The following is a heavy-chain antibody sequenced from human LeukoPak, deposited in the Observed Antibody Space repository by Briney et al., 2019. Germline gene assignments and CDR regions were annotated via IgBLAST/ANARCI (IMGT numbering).Heavy chain of an antibody. Sequence: QVGGSLRLTCVASGFTFGDYSVSWVRQAPEKGLEWVSSISGGSGAYTDYADSVQGRFTISRDISKNTLYLQVNRLTAEDTAVYYCAKRAFRESGTHDYWGQGTLVTVSS. CDR3: AKRAFRESGTHDY. J-gene: IGHJ4*02. D-gene: IGHD3-10*01. V-gene: IGHV3-23*01. CDR2: ISGGSGAYT. CDR1: GFTFGDYS.